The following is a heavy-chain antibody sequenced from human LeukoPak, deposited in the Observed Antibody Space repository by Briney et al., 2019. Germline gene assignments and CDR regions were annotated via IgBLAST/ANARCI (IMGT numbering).Heavy chain of an antibody. CDR2: ISTTSSYI. Sequence: GGSLRLSCAATGFTFSDYGMSWVRQAPGKGLEWVSSISTTSSYIYYADSVKGRFTISRDNAKNSLYLQMNSLRAEDTAVYYCAREGRAYRYSSSWYPTPSWFDPWGQGTLVTVSS. V-gene: IGHV3-21*06. J-gene: IGHJ5*02. CDR3: AREGRAYRYSSSWYPTPSWFDP. CDR1: GFTFSDYG. D-gene: IGHD6-13*01.